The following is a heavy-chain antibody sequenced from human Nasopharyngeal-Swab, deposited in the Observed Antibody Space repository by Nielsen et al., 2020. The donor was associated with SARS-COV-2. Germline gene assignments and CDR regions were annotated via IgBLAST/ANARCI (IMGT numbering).Heavy chain of an antibody. D-gene: IGHD3-22*01. Sequence: WVRQAPGQGLEWMGIINPSGGSTSYAQKFQGRVTMTRDTSTSTVYVELSSLRSEDTAVYYCARDLDSSGYYPNWFDPWGQGTLVTVSS. V-gene: IGHV1-46*01. CDR3: ARDLDSSGYYPNWFDP. J-gene: IGHJ5*02. CDR2: INPSGGST.